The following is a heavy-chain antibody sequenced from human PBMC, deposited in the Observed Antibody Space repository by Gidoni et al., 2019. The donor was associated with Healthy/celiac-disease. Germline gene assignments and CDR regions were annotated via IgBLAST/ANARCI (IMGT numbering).Heavy chain of an antibody. CDR3: AKEVDTAMIFDY. V-gene: IGHV3-23*04. J-gene: IGHJ4*02. CDR2: ISGSGGST. D-gene: IGHD5-18*01. Sequence: EVQLVESGGRLVQPGGSLRLPCAASGFTFSSYAMSWVRPAPGKGLEWVSDISGSGGSTYYADSVKGRFTISRDNSKNTLYLQMNSLRAEDTAVYYCAKEVDTAMIFDYWGQGTLVTVSS. CDR1: GFTFSSYA.